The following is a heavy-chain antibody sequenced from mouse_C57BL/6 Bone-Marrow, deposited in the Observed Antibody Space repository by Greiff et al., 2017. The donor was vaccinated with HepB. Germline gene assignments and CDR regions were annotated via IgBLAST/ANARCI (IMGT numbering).Heavy chain of an antibody. CDR3: AKHGSSPHWYFDV. CDR2: ISSGGSYT. D-gene: IGHD1-1*01. CDR1: GFTFSSYG. Sequence: EVKVVESGGDLVKPGGSLKLSCAASGFTFSSYGMSWVRQTPDKRLEWVATISSGGSYTYYPASVKGRFTISIDNAKNTLYLQMSSLTSEDTAMYYCAKHGSSPHWYFDVWGTGTTVTVSS. J-gene: IGHJ1*03. V-gene: IGHV5-6*01.